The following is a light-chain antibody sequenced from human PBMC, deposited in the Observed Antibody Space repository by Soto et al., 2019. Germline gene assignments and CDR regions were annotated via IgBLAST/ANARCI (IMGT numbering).Light chain of an antibody. Sequence: QSVLTQPPSVSAAPGQKVTISCSGIGSSYISWYQQLPGTAPILLVYESNKRPSGIPDRFSGSKSGTSATLGITGLQTGDEADYYCGTWDNSLSAGVFGGGTQLTVL. J-gene: IGLJ2*01. CDR3: GTWDNSLSAGV. V-gene: IGLV1-51*02. CDR2: ESN. CDR1: IGSSY.